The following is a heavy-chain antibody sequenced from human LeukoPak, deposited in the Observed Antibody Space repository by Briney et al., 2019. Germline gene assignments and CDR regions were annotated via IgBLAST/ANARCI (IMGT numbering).Heavy chain of an antibody. D-gene: IGHD2-15*01. CDR2: IYYSGST. V-gene: IGHV4-31*03. CDR3: AAEVILHDAFDI. J-gene: IGHJ3*02. CDR1: GGSISSGGYY. Sequence: SQTLSLTCTVSGGSISSGGYYWSWIRQHPGKGLEWIGYIYYSGSTYYNPSLKSRVTISVDTSKNQFSLKLSSVTAADTAVYYCAAEVILHDAFDIWGQGTMVTVSS.